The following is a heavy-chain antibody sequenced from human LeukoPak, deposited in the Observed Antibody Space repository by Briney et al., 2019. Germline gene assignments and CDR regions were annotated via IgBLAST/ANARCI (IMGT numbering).Heavy chain of an antibody. D-gene: IGHD2-15*01. CDR3: ARELFTPRDH. J-gene: IGHJ4*02. CDR2: INPKIGGT. V-gene: IGHV1-2*02. Sequence: ASVKVSCKASGYTFNYFFIHWLRQAPGQGLEWLGWINPKIGGTDYAQKFQGRVTMTRDTSISTAYMELSGLTSDDTAMYYCARELFTPRDHWGQGTLVTVSS. CDR1: GYTFNYFF.